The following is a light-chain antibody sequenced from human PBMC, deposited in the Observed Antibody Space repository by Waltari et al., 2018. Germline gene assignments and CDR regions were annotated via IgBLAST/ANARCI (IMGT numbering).Light chain of an antibody. Sequence: ETVMTQFPASLSVSPGERVTLSCRASQSVSSHLAWYQQKPGQAPRLLIYGASNRATGIPDRFSGSGSGTDFSLTISRLEPEDFSVYYCQHYVRLPVTFGQGTRVEI. J-gene: IGKJ1*01. CDR3: QHYVRLPVT. V-gene: IGKV3D-15*01. CDR2: GAS. CDR1: QSVSSH.